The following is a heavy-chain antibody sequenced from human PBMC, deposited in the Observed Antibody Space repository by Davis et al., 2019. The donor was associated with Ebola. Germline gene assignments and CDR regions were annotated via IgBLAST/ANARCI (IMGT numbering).Heavy chain of an antibody. Sequence: MPSETLSLTCTVSGGSISSSYWSWIRQPPGKGLEWIGYIYYSESTNYNPSLKSRVTISVDTSKNQFSLKLSSVTAADTAVYYCARDSRWLVPGTYYYYGMDAWGQGTTVTVSS. D-gene: IGHD6-19*01. CDR2: IYYSEST. V-gene: IGHV4-59*01. CDR3: ARDSRWLVPGTYYYYGMDA. CDR1: GGSISSSY. J-gene: IGHJ6*02.